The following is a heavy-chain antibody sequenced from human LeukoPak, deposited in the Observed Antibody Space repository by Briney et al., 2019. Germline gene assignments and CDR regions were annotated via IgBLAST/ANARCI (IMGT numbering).Heavy chain of an antibody. CDR1: GGSISSGSYY. CDR2: IYTSGST. V-gene: IGHV4-61*02. Sequence: PSQTLSLTCTVSGGSISSGSYYWSWIRQPAGKGLEWIGRIYTSGSTNYNPSLKSRVTISVDTSKNQFSLKLSSATAADTAVYYCASWFRRYFDYWGQGTLVTVSS. J-gene: IGHJ4*02. D-gene: IGHD3-10*01. CDR3: ASWFRRYFDY.